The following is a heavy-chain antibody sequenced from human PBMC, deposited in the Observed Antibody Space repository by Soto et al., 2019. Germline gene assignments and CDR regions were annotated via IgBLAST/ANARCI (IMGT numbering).Heavy chain of an antibody. D-gene: IGHD6-19*01. V-gene: IGHV3-30*18. CDR3: AKDPAVAGTFDY. J-gene: IGHJ4*02. CDR2: ISYDGSNK. Sequence: PGGSLRLSCAASGFTFSSYGMHWVRQAPGKGLEWVAVISYDGSNKYYADSVKGRFTISRDNSKNTLYLQMNSLRAEDTAVYYCAKDPAVAGTFDYWGQGTLVTVSS. CDR1: GFTFSSYG.